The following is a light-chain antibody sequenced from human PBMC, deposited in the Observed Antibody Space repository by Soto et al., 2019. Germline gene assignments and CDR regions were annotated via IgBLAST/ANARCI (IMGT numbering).Light chain of an antibody. J-gene: IGKJ2*01. Sequence: DFHMTQSPSTLSASVGDRVTITCRTSQSVYSWLAWYQQKPGKAPKLLIFDDSILQSGVPSRFNGSASGTEFTLTISSLQPDDFATYYCQHYGGLYTFGRGTKLEIK. CDR2: DDS. V-gene: IGKV1-5*01. CDR1: QSVYSW. CDR3: QHYGGLYT.